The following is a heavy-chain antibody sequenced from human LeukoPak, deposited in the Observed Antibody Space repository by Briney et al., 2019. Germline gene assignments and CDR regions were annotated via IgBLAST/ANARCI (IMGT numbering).Heavy chain of an antibody. CDR2: INHSGST. CDR1: GGSFSGYY. CDR3: ARGDYDILTGSYNWFDP. D-gene: IGHD3-9*01. V-gene: IGHV4-34*01. Sequence: PSETLSLTCAVYGGSFSGYYWSWIRQPPGKGLEWIGEINHSGSTNYNPSLKSRVTISLDTSKNQFSLKLSSVTAADTAVYYCARGDYDILTGSYNWFDPWGQGTLVTVSS. J-gene: IGHJ5*02.